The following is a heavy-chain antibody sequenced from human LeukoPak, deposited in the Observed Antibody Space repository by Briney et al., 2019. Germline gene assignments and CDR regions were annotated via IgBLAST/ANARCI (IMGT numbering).Heavy chain of an antibody. CDR3: ARGSLTIFGVVIWSWFDP. D-gene: IGHD3-3*01. CDR1: GGSIRSSYYY. Sequence: SETLSLTCTVSGGSIRSSYYYWGWIRQPPGKGLEWIGSIYDSGSTYYNPSLKSRVTISVDTSKNQFSLKLNSVTAADTAVYYCARGSLTIFGVVIWSWFDPWGQGTLVTVSS. CDR2: IYDSGST. J-gene: IGHJ5*02. V-gene: IGHV4-39*07.